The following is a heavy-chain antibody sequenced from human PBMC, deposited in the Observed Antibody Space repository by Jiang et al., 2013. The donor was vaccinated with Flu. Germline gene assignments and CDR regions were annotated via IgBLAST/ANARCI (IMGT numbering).Heavy chain of an antibody. Sequence: GPGLVKPSETLSLTCTVSGGSVSSGSYYWSWIRQPPGKGLEWIGYIYYSGSTNYNPSLKSRVTISVDTSKNQFSLKLSSVTAADTAVYYCARAPIGGNSLLWDYWGQGTLVTVSS. CDR2: IYYSGST. J-gene: IGHJ4*02. V-gene: IGHV4-61*01. CDR3: ARAPIGGNSLLWDY. CDR1: GGSVSSGSYY. D-gene: IGHD4-23*01.